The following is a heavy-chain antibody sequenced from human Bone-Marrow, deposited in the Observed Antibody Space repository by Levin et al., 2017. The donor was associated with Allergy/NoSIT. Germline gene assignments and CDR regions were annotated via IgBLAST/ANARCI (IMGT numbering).Heavy chain of an antibody. D-gene: IGHD2-2*03. V-gene: IGHV4-34*01. CDR2: INHSGST. Sequence: PSETLSLTCAVSGGSLIGDYWSWIRQPPGKGLVWIAEINHSGSTNYNPSLKSRVTISLDTSKNQFFLKLTSVTAADTAVYYCARRGLDKSWFEPWGQGSPVTVSS. J-gene: IGHJ5*02. CDR1: GGSLIGDY. CDR3: ARRGLDKSWFEP.